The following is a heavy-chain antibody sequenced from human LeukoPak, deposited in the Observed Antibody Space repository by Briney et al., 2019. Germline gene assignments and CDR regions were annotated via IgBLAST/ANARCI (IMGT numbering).Heavy chain of an antibody. J-gene: IGHJ3*02. Sequence: GGSLRLSCAASGFTFSNYSMNWVRQAPGKGLEWVSYISSSSSTIYYADSVKGRFTISRDNSKNTLYLQMNSLRAEDTAVYYCARAQNSGYCSGGSCKDAFDIWGQGTMVTVSS. CDR3: ARAQNSGYCSGGSCKDAFDI. CDR1: GFTFSNYS. CDR2: ISSSSSTI. D-gene: IGHD2-15*01. V-gene: IGHV3-48*01.